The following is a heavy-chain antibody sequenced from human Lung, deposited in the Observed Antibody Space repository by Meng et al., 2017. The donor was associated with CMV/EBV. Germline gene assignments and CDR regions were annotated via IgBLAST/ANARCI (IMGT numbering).Heavy chain of an antibody. J-gene: IGHJ1*01. D-gene: IGHD6-19*01. V-gene: IGHV3-21*01. CDR2: ISSSSRYI. CDR3: ATRMGTGYNSD. Sequence: SCAASGFTFSGYSMNWVRQAPGKGLEWVSMISSSSRYIYYADSVKGRFTISRDNAENSLYLQMNNLRADDTAVYYCATRMGTGYNSDWGQGTLVTSPQ. CDR1: GFTFSGYS.